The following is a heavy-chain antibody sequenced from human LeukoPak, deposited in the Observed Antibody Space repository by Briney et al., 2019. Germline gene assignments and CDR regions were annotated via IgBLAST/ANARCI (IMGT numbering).Heavy chain of an antibody. J-gene: IGHJ4*02. CDR3: GGLGWNGDH. D-gene: IGHD1-1*01. V-gene: IGHV4-39*01. CDR2: SYYGGTT. CDR1: SGSISGSPFY. Sequence: PSETLSLTCTVSSGSISGSPFYWGWMPPPPGQGLECIGSSYYGGTTYYHPSVKSRVTISLDTPKNQFSLKPTAVTAADTAIDYGGGLGWNGDHWGQGTLVTVAS.